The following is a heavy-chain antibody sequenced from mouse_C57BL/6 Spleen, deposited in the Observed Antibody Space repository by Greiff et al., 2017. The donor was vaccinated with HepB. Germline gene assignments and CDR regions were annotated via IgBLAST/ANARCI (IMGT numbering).Heavy chain of an antibody. CDR1: GYAFTNYL. J-gene: IGHJ3*01. Sequence: LQESGAELVRPGTSVKVSCKASGYAFTNYLIEWVKQRPGQGLEWIGVINPGSGGTNYNEKFKGKATLTADKSSSTAYMQLSSLTSEDSAVYFCARDGYYGEFAYWGQGTLVTVSA. CDR3: ARDGYYGEFAY. V-gene: IGHV1-54*01. CDR2: INPGSGGT. D-gene: IGHD2-3*01.